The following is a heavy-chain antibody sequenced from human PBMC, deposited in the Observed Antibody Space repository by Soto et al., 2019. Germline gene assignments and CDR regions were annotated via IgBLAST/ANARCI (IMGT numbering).Heavy chain of an antibody. CDR2: IWYDGSNK. V-gene: IGHV3-33*01. Sequence: QVQLLASGGGVVQPGRSLRLSCAASGFTFSSYGMHWVRQAPGKGLEWVAVIWYDGSNKYYADSVKGRFTISRDNSKNTLYLQMNSLRAEDTAVYYCARDLVGAKGHFDYWGQGTLVTVSS. CDR3: ARDLVGAKGHFDY. J-gene: IGHJ4*02. CDR1: GFTFSSYG. D-gene: IGHD1-26*01.